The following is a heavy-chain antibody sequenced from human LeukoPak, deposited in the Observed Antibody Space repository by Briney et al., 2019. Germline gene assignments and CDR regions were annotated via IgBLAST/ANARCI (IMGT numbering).Heavy chain of an antibody. V-gene: IGHV3-7*03. Sequence: GGSLRLSCAVSGFTLSSYWMSWVRQAPGKGLEWVANIKQDGSEKYHVDSVKGRFTISRDNAKNSLYLQMDSLRAEDTAVYYCARVRYYFDYWGQGTLVTVSS. CDR1: GFTLSSYW. CDR3: ARVRYYFDY. J-gene: IGHJ4*02. D-gene: IGHD3-10*01. CDR2: IKQDGSEK.